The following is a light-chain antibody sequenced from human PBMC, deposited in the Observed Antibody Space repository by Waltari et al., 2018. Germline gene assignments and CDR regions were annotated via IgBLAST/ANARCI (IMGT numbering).Light chain of an antibody. CDR2: DAS. Sequence: EIVLTQSPATLSLSPGERATLSCRARQSISTYLAWYQQRPGRSPRLLMYDASKRATVIPARFSGSGSGTDFTLTITSLEPEDVAVYYCQQRNYWPLTFGGGTRVEIK. CDR3: QQRNYWPLT. CDR1: QSISTY. J-gene: IGKJ4*01. V-gene: IGKV3-11*01.